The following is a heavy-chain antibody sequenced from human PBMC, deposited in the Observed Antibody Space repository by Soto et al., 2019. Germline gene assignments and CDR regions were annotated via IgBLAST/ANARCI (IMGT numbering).Heavy chain of an antibody. CDR1: GFTFSSYS. V-gene: IGHV3-48*01. D-gene: IGHD3-10*01. CDR2: ISSSSSTI. J-gene: IGHJ6*03. CDR3: AKYYYGSGTYLGYHYYYYMDV. Sequence: EVQLVESGGRLVQPGGSLRLSCAASGFTFSSYSMNWVRQAPGKGLEWVSYISSSSSTIYYADSVKGRFTISRDNAKNSLYLQMNSLRAEDTEVYYCAKYYYGSGTYLGYHYYYYMDVWGKGTTVTVSS.